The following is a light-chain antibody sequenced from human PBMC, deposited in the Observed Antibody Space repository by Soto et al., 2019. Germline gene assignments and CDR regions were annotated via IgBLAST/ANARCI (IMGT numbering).Light chain of an antibody. CDR2: GAS. CDR1: QSVGSNY. V-gene: IGKV3-20*01. Sequence: EIVLTQSPGTLSLSPGERATLSCRASQSVGSNYLAWSQQKLGQAPRLLMYGASTRATGNPDRFSGSGSGTDFTLTISRLEPEDFAVYYCQQYGTSGTFGQGTKVDIK. J-gene: IGKJ1*01. CDR3: QQYGTSGT.